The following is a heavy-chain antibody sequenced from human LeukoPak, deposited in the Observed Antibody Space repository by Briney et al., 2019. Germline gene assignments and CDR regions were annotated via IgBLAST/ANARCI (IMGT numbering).Heavy chain of an antibody. CDR2: IYYSGST. Sequence: SETLSLTCTVSGGSISSGDYYWSWIRQPPGKGLEWIGYIYYSGSTYYNPSLKSRVTISVDTSKNQFSLKLSSVTAADTAVYYCARHLVYCSSTSCPFDYWGQGTLVTVSS. D-gene: IGHD2-2*01. V-gene: IGHV4-30-4*01. CDR1: GGSISSGDYY. J-gene: IGHJ4*02. CDR3: ARHLVYCSSTSCPFDY.